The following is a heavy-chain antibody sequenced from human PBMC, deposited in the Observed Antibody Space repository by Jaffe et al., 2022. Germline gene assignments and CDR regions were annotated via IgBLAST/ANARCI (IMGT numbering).Heavy chain of an antibody. J-gene: IGHJ4*02. CDR1: GFSVSTKE. D-gene: IGHD7-27*01. Sequence: EVQLVESGGGFVQPGGSLRLSCAASGFSVSTKEMHWVRQAPGKGLEWVSLVYSSGGIYYGDSVKGRFTISRDNSKNMIFLQMNSLRGEDTALYYCVTERGDEQWGFEYWGQGALVTVSS. CDR2: VYSSGGI. CDR3: VTERGDEQWGFEY. V-gene: IGHV3-66*02.